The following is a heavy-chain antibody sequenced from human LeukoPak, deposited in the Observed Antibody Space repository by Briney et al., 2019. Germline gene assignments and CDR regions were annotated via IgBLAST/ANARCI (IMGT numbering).Heavy chain of an antibody. CDR1: GGTFNSYT. V-gene: IGHV1-69*06. D-gene: IGHD5-18*01. J-gene: IGHJ6*03. CDR3: ARDRGRTAMVTNYYYMDV. Sequence: ASVKVSCKASGGTFNSYTITWVRQAPGQGLEWMGGIIPIFGTANYAQKFQGRVTITADKSTSTVYMELTSLRSEDTAVYYCARDRGRTAMVTNYYYMDVWGKGTTVTVSS. CDR2: IIPIFGTA.